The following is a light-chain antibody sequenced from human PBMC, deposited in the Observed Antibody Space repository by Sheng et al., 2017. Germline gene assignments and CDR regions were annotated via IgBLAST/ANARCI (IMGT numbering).Light chain of an antibody. CDR2: QDK. V-gene: IGLV3-1*01. Sequence: SYELTQTPSVSVSPGQTASITCSGDRLGDKYVSWYQQRPGQSPALVIYQDKKXPSGIPARFSGSNSGNTVTLTISGAQTMDEADYYCQAWDSSTVIFGGGTKLSVL. J-gene: IGLJ2*01. CDR1: RLGDKY. CDR3: QAWDSSTVI.